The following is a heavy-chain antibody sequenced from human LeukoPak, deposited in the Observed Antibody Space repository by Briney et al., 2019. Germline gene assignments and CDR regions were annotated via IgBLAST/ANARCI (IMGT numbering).Heavy chain of an antibody. J-gene: IGHJ5*02. Sequence: PGGSLRLSCAASGFTFSNAWMSWVRQAPGKGLEWVGRIKSKTDGGTTDYAAPVKGRFTISRDDSKNTLYLQMNSLKTEDTAVYYCTTEMLGRYCSGGSCYSYNWFDPWGQGTLVTVSS. CDR3: TTEMLGRYCSGGSCYSYNWFDP. V-gene: IGHV3-15*01. CDR2: IKSKTDGGTT. D-gene: IGHD2-15*01. CDR1: GFTFSNAW.